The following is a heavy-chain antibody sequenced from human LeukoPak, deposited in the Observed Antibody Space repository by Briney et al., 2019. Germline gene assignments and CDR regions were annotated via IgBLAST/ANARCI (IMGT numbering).Heavy chain of an antibody. Sequence: GRSLRLARAASGFTFSSNETGCVRPDPGDGIGWGSYISSSGSTIYYADSVKGRFTISRDNAKNSLYLQMNSLRAEDTAVYYCARGYGDYRRYYYYGMDVWGKGTTVTVSS. CDR1: GFTFSSNE. D-gene: IGHD4-17*01. V-gene: IGHV3-48*03. CDR3: ARGYGDYRRYYYYGMDV. J-gene: IGHJ6*04. CDR2: ISSSGSTI.